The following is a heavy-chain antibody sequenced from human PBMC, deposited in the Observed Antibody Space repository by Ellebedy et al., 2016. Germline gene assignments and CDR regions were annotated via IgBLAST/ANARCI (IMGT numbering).Heavy chain of an antibody. CDR1: GFTFSSYG. V-gene: IGHV3-33*01. CDR3: ARDPTYGDYASLTYYFDY. D-gene: IGHD4-17*01. CDR2: IWYDGSNK. Sequence: GGSLRLSCAASGFTFSSYGMHWVRQAPGKGLEWVAVIWYDGSNKYYADSVKGRFTISRDNSKNTLYLQMNSLRAEDTAVYYCARDPTYGDYASLTYYFDYWGQGTLVTVSS. J-gene: IGHJ4*02.